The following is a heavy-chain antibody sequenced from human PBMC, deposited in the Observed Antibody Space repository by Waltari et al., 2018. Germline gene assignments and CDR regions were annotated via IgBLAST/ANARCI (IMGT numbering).Heavy chain of an antibody. D-gene: IGHD4-17*01. J-gene: IGHJ6*03. CDR2: ISHTGNT. V-gene: IGHV4-59*13. CDR3: ARGAGDLDYDYYYMDV. Sequence: VQLQESGPGLVKPSETLSLTCTVSGGPMRNFYCSWIRQPPGKGPEWIGYISHTGNTNYNPSLKGRVIISVDTSKTQFSLKVSSLTAADTAVYYCARGAGDLDYDYYYMDVWGKGTTVTGSS. CDR1: GGPMRNFY.